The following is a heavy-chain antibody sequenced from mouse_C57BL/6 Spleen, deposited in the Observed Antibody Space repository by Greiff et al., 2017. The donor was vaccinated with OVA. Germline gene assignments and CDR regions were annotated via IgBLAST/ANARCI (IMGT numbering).Heavy chain of an antibody. D-gene: IGHD4-1*01. V-gene: IGHV1-81*01. CDR3: SNWDGFAY. Sequence: VQRVESGAELARPGASVKLSCKASGYTFTSYGISWVKQRTGQGLEWIGEIYPRSGNTYYNEKFKGKATLTADKSSSTAYMELRSLTSEDSAVYFCSNWDGFAYWGQGTLVTVSA. J-gene: IGHJ3*01. CDR2: IYPRSGNT. CDR1: GYTFTSYG.